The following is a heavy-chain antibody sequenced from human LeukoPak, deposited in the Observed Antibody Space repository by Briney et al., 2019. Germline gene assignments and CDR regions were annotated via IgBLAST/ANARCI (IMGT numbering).Heavy chain of an antibody. D-gene: IGHD3-10*01. CDR1: GFTFDDYA. J-gene: IGHJ6*02. CDR3: AKAPRDYGSGSYYYYYGMDV. Sequence: GGSLRLSCAASGFTFDDYAMHWVRQAPGKGLEWVSLISGDGGSTYYADSVKGRFTISRDNSKNSLYLQMNSLRTEDTALYYCAKAPRDYGSGSYYYYYGMDVWGPGTTVTVSS. CDR2: ISGDGGST. V-gene: IGHV3-43*02.